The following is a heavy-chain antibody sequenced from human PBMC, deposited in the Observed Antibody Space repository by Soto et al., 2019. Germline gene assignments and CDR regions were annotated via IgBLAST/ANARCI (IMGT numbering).Heavy chain of an antibody. CDR2: IYPGDSDT. Sequence: GESLKLSCKGSGYSFTSYWIGWVRQMPGKGLEWMGIIYPGDSDTRYSPSFQGQVTISADKSISTAYLQWSSLKASDTAMYYCARTLLTTVTTTNWFDPWGQGTLVTVSS. CDR1: GYSFTSYW. D-gene: IGHD4-4*01. CDR3: ARTLLTTVTTTNWFDP. J-gene: IGHJ5*02. V-gene: IGHV5-51*01.